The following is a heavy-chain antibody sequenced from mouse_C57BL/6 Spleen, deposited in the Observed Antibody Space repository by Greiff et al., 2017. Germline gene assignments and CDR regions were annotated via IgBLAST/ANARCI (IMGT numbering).Heavy chain of an antibody. Sequence: EVKVEESGGGLVKPGGSLKLSCAASGFTFSSSTMSWVRQTPEKRLEWVATISGGGGNTYYPDSVKGRFTISSDNAKNTLYLQMSSLRSEDTALYYCARRVYGSYYFDYWGQGTTLTVSS. D-gene: IGHD2-2*01. V-gene: IGHV5-9*01. CDR2: ISGGGGNT. CDR1: GFTFSSST. CDR3: ARRVYGSYYFDY. J-gene: IGHJ2*01.